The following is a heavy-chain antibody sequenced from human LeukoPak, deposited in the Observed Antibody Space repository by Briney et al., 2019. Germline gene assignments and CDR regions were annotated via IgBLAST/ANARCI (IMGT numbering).Heavy chain of an antibody. J-gene: IGHJ4*02. D-gene: IGHD3-10*01. Sequence: PSETLSLTCTVSGYSISSGYYWGWLGPPPGEGLGWSGSIYHSGSTYYNPPLKSRVTISVDTSKNQFSMKLSSVTAADTAVYYCARVGGSRVRALGYFDYWGQGTLVTVSS. CDR1: GYSISSGYY. CDR3: ARVGGSRVRALGYFDY. V-gene: IGHV4-38-2*02. CDR2: IYHSGST.